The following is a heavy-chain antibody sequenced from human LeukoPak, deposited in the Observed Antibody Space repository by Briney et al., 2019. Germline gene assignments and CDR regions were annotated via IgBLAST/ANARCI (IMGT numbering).Heavy chain of an antibody. CDR3: ARVDPPRGIAVAAGDY. D-gene: IGHD6-19*01. V-gene: IGHV1-2*02. J-gene: IGHJ4*02. Sequence: GSSVKVSCKASGYTFTRYYMHWVRQAPGQGLEWMGWINPNSGGKNYAQNFQGRVTMTRDTSISTAYMELSRLRSDDTAVYYCARVDPPRGIAVAAGDYWGQGTLVTVSS. CDR1: GYTFTRYY. CDR2: INPNSGGK.